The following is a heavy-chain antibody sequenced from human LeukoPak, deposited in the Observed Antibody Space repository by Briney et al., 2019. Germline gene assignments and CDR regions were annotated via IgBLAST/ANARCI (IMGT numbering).Heavy chain of an antibody. CDR1: DAALPSTG. V-gene: IGHV4-59*08. Sequence: SVLDAALPSTGWSWIRRRPGKGWKWIGYIYGSGSTPYDPSLRSRVTISEDTSKNQFSLKLTSVTAADTAVYYCARNVGWYTHDTWGQGTLVTVSS. J-gene: IGHJ5*02. CDR2: IYGSGST. D-gene: IGHD6-19*01. CDR3: ARNVGWYTHDT.